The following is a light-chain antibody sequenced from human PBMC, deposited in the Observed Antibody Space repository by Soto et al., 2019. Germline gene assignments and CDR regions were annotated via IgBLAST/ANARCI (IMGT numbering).Light chain of an antibody. CDR3: QQYNKWHLT. CDR2: VTS. CDR1: QSVSSN. J-gene: IGKJ4*01. Sequence: EIVMTQSPATLSVSPGERATLSCRASQSVSSNLAWYQQKPGQAPRLLIYVTSTRATGIPARFSSSGSGTDFTLTISTLQSEDLAVYYCQQYNKWHLTFGGGTKVELK. V-gene: IGKV3-15*01.